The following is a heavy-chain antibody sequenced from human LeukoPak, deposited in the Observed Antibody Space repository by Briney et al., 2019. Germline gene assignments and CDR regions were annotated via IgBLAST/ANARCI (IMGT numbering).Heavy chain of an antibody. CDR1: GFTFSSYA. J-gene: IGHJ4*02. CDR2: IKQDGSEK. Sequence: GGSLRLSCAASGFTFSSYAMSGVCQAPGKGLEWVANIKQDGSEKDYVDALKGRFTISRDNAKNSLYLQMNSLRAEDTAVYYCARWLELMRNFDWWGQGTLVTVSS. V-gene: IGHV3-7*01. CDR3: ARWLELMRNFDW. D-gene: IGHD5-24*01.